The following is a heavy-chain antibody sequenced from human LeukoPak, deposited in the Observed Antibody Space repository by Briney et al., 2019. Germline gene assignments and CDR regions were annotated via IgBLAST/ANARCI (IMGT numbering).Heavy chain of an antibody. J-gene: IGHJ4*02. CDR1: GFTFSGST. CDR3: ARGAHPWLPQTYFDS. V-gene: IGHV3-21*04. Sequence: PGGSLRLSCAAYGFTFSGSTMTWVRQAPGKGLEWVSSISSSSSYIYYADFLKGRFTISRDNAKNSLYLQMNSLRVEDAAVYYCARGAHPWLPQTYFDSWGQGTLVTVSS. CDR2: ISSSSSYI. D-gene: IGHD6-19*01.